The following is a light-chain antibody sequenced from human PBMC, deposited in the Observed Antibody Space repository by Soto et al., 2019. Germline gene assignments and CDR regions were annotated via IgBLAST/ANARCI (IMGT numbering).Light chain of an antibody. CDR2: DVS. CDR1: SSDVGGYNY. Sequence: QCALTQPASVSGSPGQSITISCTGTSSDVGGYNYVSWYQQHPGKAPKLMIYDVSNRPSGVSNRFSGSKSGNTASLTISGLQAEDEADYYCSSYTRSSTVVFGGGTKLTVL. V-gene: IGLV2-14*01. J-gene: IGLJ2*01. CDR3: SSYTRSSTVV.